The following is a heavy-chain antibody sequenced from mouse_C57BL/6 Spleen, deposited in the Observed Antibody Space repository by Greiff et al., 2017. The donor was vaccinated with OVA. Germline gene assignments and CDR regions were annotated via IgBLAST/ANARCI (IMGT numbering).Heavy chain of an antibody. CDR3: SRSATGYWYFDV. V-gene: IGHV1-7*01. CDR1: GYTFTSYW. D-gene: IGHD4-1*02. Sequence: QVQLKQSGAELAKPGASVKLSCKASGYTFTSYWMHWVKQRPGQGLEWIGYINPSSGYTKYNQKFKDKATLTADKSSSTAYMQLSSLTYEDSAVYYCSRSATGYWYFDVWGTGTTVTVSS. CDR2: INPSSGYT. J-gene: IGHJ1*03.